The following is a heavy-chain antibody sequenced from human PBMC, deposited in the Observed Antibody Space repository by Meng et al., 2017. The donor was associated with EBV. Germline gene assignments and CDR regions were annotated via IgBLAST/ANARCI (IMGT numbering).Heavy chain of an antibody. CDR1: GYTLTGYY. J-gene: IGHJ5*02. D-gene: IGHD6-13*01. CDR2: INPNSGGT. V-gene: IGHV1-2*06. CDR3: AKGADLAAAGTFWFDP. Sequence: VARVHSGAEVNKPGASVKFSCKAPGYTLTGYYLHWVRQAPGQGLEWMGRINPNSGGTNYAQKFQGRVTMTRDTSISTAYMELSRLRSDDTAVYYCAKGADLAAAGTFWFDPWGQGTLVTVSS.